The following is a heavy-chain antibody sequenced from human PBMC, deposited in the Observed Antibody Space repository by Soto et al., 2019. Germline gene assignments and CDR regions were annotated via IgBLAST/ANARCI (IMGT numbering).Heavy chain of an antibody. CDR1: GFTFSRSH. CDR2: ISADGSSQ. J-gene: IGHJ4*02. D-gene: IGHD2-15*01. CDR3: ARPVVAGTPDY. Sequence: QVQLVESGGGEVQPGTSLRLSCAASGFTFSRSHMHWVRQAPGKGLDWVGLISADGSSQHYADSVRGRFIISRDNFRSTVSLQMDRLRAEDTAVYYCARPVVAGTPDYWGQGTLVSVSS. V-gene: IGHV3-30-3*01.